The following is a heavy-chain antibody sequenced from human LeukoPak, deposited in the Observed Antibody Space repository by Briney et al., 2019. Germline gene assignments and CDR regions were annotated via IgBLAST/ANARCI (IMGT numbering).Heavy chain of an antibody. J-gene: IGHJ2*01. V-gene: IGHV4-59*02. Sequence: SETLSLTCSVSGGSVSSYYWSWIRQPPGKGLDWIGYIYYSGSPNYNPSLKSRVTMSLDMSKHQFSLTLNSVTAADTAVYYCAREGAAGYFDLWGRGTLVTVSS. CDR3: AREGAAGYFDL. CDR1: GGSVSSYY. CDR2: IYYSGSP.